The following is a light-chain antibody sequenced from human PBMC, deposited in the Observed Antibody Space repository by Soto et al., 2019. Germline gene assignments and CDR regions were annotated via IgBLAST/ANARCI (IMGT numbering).Light chain of an antibody. CDR1: SRDVGGYNY. Sequence: QSVLTQPASVSGSPGQSITISCTGTSRDVGGYNYVSWYQQHPGKAPKLVIYEVIKRPSGVPDRFSGSKSGNTASLTVSGLQAEDEADYYCSSYAGSNNRVFGGGTKLTVL. CDR3: SSYAGSNNRV. V-gene: IGLV2-8*01. J-gene: IGLJ3*02. CDR2: EVI.